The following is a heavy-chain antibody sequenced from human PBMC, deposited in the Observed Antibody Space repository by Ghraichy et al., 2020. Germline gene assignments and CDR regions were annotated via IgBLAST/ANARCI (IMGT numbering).Heavy chain of an antibody. D-gene: IGHD1-14*01. CDR3: TTNLAY. CDR2: IKSETSGGTI. Sequence: GGSLRLSCAASGFAFSNAWMGWVRQAPGKGLEWVGRIKSETSGGTIEYAAPVQHRFTISRDDSKNTLYLQMNSLKTEDTAVYYCTTNLAYWGRGTLVTVSS. CDR1: GFAFSNAW. V-gene: IGHV3-15*01. J-gene: IGHJ4*02.